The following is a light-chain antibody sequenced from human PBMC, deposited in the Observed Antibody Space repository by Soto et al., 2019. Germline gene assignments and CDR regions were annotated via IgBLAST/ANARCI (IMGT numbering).Light chain of an antibody. CDR2: ATS. Sequence: DIQMARSPSSRSASVGDRVTISRAQSQGIGYYLAWYQQRPGKVPKLLIYATSTLQSGVPSRFSGSGSGPDFTLTSSSLQPEDVGTYYCQRYDHAPLTFGGGTKVDIK. CDR1: QGIGYY. V-gene: IGKV1-27*01. J-gene: IGKJ4*01. CDR3: QRYDHAPLT.